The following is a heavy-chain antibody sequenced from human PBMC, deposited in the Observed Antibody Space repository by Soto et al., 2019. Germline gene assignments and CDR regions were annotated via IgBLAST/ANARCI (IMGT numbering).Heavy chain of an antibody. J-gene: IGHJ6*02. CDR3: ATVSIAAAGPYYGMDV. CDR1: GGSISSSSYY. Sequence: QLQLQESGPGLVKPSETLSLTCTVSGGSISSSSYYWGWIRQPPGKGLEWIGSIYYSGSTYYNPSLKSRVTISVDTSNHQFSLTLSSVTAADTAVYYCATVSIAAAGPYYGMDVWGQGTTVTVSS. CDR2: IYYSGST. V-gene: IGHV4-39*01. D-gene: IGHD6-13*01.